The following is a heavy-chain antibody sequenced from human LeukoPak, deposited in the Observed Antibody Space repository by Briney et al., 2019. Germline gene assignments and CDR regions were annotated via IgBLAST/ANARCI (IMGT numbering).Heavy chain of an antibody. CDR2: IRYDGSNK. CDR3: AKDSTAMGLYYFDY. J-gene: IGHJ4*02. V-gene: IGHV3-30*02. D-gene: IGHD5-18*01. CDR1: GFTFSSYG. Sequence: PVGSLRLSCAASGFTFSSYGMHWVRQAPGKGLEWVAFIRYDGSNKYYADSVKGRFTISRDNSKNTLYLQMNSLRAEDTAVYYCAKDSTAMGLYYFDYWGQGTLVTVSS.